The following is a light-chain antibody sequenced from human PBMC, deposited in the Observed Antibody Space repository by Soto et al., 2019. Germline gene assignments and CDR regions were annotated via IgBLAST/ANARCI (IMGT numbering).Light chain of an antibody. CDR2: DAS. Sequence: DIRMTQSPSSLSASVGDRVTITCRASQSITNWLAWYQQKPGKAPKLLIYDASSLESGVPSRFSGGGFGTEFTLTINSLQPDDFATYYCQQYNTYSTFGQGTKVDIK. V-gene: IGKV1-5*01. J-gene: IGKJ1*01. CDR3: QQYNTYST. CDR1: QSITNW.